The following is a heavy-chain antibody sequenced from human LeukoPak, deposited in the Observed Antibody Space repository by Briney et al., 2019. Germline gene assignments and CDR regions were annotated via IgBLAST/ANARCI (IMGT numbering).Heavy chain of an antibody. D-gene: IGHD3-10*01. Sequence: GGSLRLSCAASGFTFSSYAMSWVRQAPGKGLEWVSSISGSGGSTYYADSVKGRFTISRDNAKNSLYLQMNSLRAEDTAVYYCAREGSYYGSGSYSFYYNYYMDVWGKGTTVTISS. J-gene: IGHJ6*03. V-gene: IGHV3-23*01. CDR1: GFTFSSYA. CDR3: AREGSYYGSGSYSFYYNYYMDV. CDR2: ISGSGGST.